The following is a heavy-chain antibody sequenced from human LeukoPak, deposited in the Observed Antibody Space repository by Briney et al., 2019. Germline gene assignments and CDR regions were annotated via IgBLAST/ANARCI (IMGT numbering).Heavy chain of an antibody. CDR2: ISSSSSYI. V-gene: IGHV3-21*01. Sequence: GGSLRLSCAASGFIFSSYEMNWVRQAPGKGLEWVSSISSSSSYIYYADSVKGRFTISRDNAKNSLYLQMNSLRAEDTAVYYCARGRIAAAGVWGQGTLVTVSS. CDR1: GFIFSSYE. D-gene: IGHD6-13*01. CDR3: ARGRIAAAGV. J-gene: IGHJ4*02.